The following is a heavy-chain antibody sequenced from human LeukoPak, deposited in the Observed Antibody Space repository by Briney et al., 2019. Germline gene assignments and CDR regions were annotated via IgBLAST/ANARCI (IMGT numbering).Heavy chain of an antibody. Sequence: SVKVSCKASGGTFSSYAISWVRQAPGQGLEWMGGIIPIFGTANYAQKFQGRVTITADESTSTAYMELSSLRSDDTAVYYCARLGSSSRTRYNWFDPWGQGTLVTVSS. V-gene: IGHV1-69*13. CDR1: GGTFSSYA. CDR2: IIPIFGTA. J-gene: IGHJ5*02. D-gene: IGHD6-6*01. CDR3: ARLGSSSRTRYNWFDP.